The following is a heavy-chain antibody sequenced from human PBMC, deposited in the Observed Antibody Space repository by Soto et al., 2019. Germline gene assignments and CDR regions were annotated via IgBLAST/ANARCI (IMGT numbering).Heavy chain of an antibody. CDR1: GGSFSGYY. J-gene: IGHJ6*02. D-gene: IGHD6-13*01. V-gene: IGHV4-34*01. CDR2: INHSGST. CDR3: ARVPGRIAAAGGYYYYGMDV. Sequence: SETLSLTCAVYGGSFSGYYWSWIRQPPGKGLEWIGEINHSGSTNYNPSLKSRVTISVDTSKNQFSLKLSSVTAADTAVYYCARVPGRIAAAGGYYYYGMDVWGQGTMVTVSS.